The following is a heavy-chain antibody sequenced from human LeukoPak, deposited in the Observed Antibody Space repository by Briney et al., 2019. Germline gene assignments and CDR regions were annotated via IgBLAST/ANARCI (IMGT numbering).Heavy chain of an antibody. J-gene: IGHJ4*02. V-gene: IGHV1-2*06. CDR3: ARVGGSTGDYFARY. CDR2: INPKGGGT. CDR1: GYTFTGYY. Sequence: ASVKVPCKASGYTFTGYYMHWVRQAPGQGLEWMGRINPKGGGTDYAQKFQGRVTMTRDTSITTAYMELSRLTSDDTAVYYCARVGGSTGDYFARYWGQGTLVTVSS. D-gene: IGHD4-17*01.